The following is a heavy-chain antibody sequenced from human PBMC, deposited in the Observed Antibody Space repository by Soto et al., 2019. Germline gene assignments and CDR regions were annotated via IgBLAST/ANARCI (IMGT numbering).Heavy chain of an antibody. Sequence: QVQLVQSGAEVKKPGASVKVSCKASGYTFTSYDINWVRQATGQGLEWMGWMNPNSGNTGCAQKFQGRVTMTRNTSISTTYMELSSLRSEDTAVYYCARVYGDYTNDAFDIWGQGIMVTVSS. CDR2: MNPNSGNT. J-gene: IGHJ3*02. D-gene: IGHD4-17*01. CDR3: ARVYGDYTNDAFDI. CDR1: GYTFTSYD. V-gene: IGHV1-8*01.